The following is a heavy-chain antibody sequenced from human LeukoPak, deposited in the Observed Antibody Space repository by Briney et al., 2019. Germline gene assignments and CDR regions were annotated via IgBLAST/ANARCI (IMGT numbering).Heavy chain of an antibody. CDR2: IYPGDSDT. V-gene: IGHV5-51*01. CDR1: GYRFTSYW. CDR3: ARLDSSGYPYYYYYYMDV. J-gene: IGHJ6*03. D-gene: IGHD3-22*01. Sequence: GESLKISCKGSGYRFTSYWIGWVRQMPGKGLEWMGIIYPGDSDTRYSPSFQGQVTISADKSISTAYLQWSSLKASDTAMYYCARLDSSGYPYYYYYYMDVWGKGTTVTVSS.